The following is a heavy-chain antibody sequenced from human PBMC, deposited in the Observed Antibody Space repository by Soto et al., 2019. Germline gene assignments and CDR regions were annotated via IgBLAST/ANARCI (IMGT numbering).Heavy chain of an antibody. CDR3: TTDNAYSGYDFYYYYGMDV. CDR1: GFTFSNAW. J-gene: IGHJ6*02. D-gene: IGHD5-12*01. CDR2: IKSKTDGGTT. Sequence: PGGSLRLSCAASGFTFSNAWMNWVRQAPGKGLEWVGRIKSKTDGGTTDYAAPVKGRFTISRDDSKNTLYLQMNSLKTEDTAVYYCTTDNAYSGYDFYYYYGMDVWGQGTTVTVAS. V-gene: IGHV3-15*07.